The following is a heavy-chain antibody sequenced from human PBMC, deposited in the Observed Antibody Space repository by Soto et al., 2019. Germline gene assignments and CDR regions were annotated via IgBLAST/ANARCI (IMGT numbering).Heavy chain of an antibody. Sequence: GGSLRLSCAASGFTFSSYAMHWVRQAPGKGLEWVAVISYDGSNKYYADSVKGRFTISRDNSKNTLYLQMNSLRAEDTAVYYCARDGGGGGGAFDYWGQGTLVTVSS. CDR1: GFTFSSYA. J-gene: IGHJ4*02. CDR3: ARDGGGGGGAFDY. V-gene: IGHV3-30-3*01. CDR2: ISYDGSNK. D-gene: IGHD2-21*01.